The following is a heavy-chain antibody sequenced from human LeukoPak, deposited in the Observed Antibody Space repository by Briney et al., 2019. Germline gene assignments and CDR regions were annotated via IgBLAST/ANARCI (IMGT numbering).Heavy chain of an antibody. CDR2: IVVGSGNT. D-gene: IGHD3-10*01. CDR1: GFTFTSSA. J-gene: IGHJ5*02. V-gene: IGHV1-58*01. CDR3: AAVKSGSGTGVWFDP. Sequence: ASVKVSCKASGFTFTSSAVQWVRQARGQRLEWIGGIVVGSGNTNYAQKFQERVTITRDMSTSTAYMELSSLRSEDTAVYYCAAVKSGSGTGVWFDPWGQGTLVTVSS.